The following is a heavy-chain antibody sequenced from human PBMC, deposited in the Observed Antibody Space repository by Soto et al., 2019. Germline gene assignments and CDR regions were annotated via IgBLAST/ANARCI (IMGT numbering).Heavy chain of an antibody. J-gene: IGHJ4*02. CDR2: IYHSGVT. V-gene: IGHV4-4*02. D-gene: IGHD3-16*01. Sequence: SETLSLTCAVSGGSIRSNNLWSWVRQPPGKGLEWIGEIYHSGVTNYNPSLKSRVTISVDKSKNQFSLKLSSLTAADTAVYHCARISAYHFDYWGQGTLVTVSS. CDR1: GGSIRSNNL. CDR3: ARISAYHFDY.